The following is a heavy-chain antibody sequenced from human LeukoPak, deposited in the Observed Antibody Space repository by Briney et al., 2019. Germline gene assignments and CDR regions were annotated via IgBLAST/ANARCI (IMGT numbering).Heavy chain of an antibody. J-gene: IGHJ6*03. CDR2: VSGSAGRT. D-gene: IGHD2-8*01. CDR1: GFSFSSYA. V-gene: IGHV3-23*01. CDR3: AKNRGHCVNGVCHNYYYMDV. Sequence: GGSLRLSCAASGFSFSSYAMTWVRQAPGKGLEWVSTVSGSAGRTDYADSVKGRFTISRDNLKNTLYLQMNSLRAEDTAVYYCAKNRGHCVNGVCHNYYYMDVWGKGTTVTVSS.